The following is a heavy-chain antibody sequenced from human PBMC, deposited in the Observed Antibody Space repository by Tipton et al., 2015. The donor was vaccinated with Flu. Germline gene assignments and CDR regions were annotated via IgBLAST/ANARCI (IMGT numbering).Heavy chain of an antibody. Sequence: TLSLTCSVSGDSIGSRYFWGWIRQHPGKGLEWIGCIYYSGTTYYNPSLASRLTISVDTSKNQFSLRLNSVTAADTAVYYCARDQGFGDGLTYDYYVMDVWGQGTTVTVSS. J-gene: IGHJ6*02. CDR1: GDSIGSRYF. CDR2: IYYSGTT. V-gene: IGHV4-31*03. D-gene: IGHD3-10*01. CDR3: ARDQGFGDGLTYDYYVMDV.